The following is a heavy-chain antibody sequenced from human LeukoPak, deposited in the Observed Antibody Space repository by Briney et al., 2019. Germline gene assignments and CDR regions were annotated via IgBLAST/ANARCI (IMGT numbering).Heavy chain of an antibody. CDR1: GFTVSSNY. Sequence: GGSLRLSCAASGFTVSSNYMSWVRQAPGKGLEWVSVIYSGGSTYYADSVKGRFTISRDNSKNTLYLQMNSLRAEDAAVYYCARNGQFGVVDYWGQGTLVTVSS. CDR3: ARNGQFGVVDY. D-gene: IGHD3-3*01. V-gene: IGHV3-53*01. CDR2: IYSGGST. J-gene: IGHJ4*02.